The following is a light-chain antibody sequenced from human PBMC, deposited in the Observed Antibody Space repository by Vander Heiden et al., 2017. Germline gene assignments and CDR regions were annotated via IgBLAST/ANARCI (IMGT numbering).Light chain of an antibody. CDR2: DVS. Sequence: QSALTQPRSVSGSPGQSVTIPCPGTSSDVGGHNYVSWYRQHPGNAPELMIYDVSKRPSGVPDRFSSSKSGNTASLTISGLQAEDEADYYCCSYAGGYTLVFGGGTVLTVL. CDR3: CSYAGGYTLV. V-gene: IGLV2-11*01. J-gene: IGLJ2*01. CDR1: SSDVGGHNY.